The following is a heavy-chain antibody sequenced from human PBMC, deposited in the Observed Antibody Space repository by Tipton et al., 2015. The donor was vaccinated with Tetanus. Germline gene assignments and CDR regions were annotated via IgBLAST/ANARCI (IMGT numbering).Heavy chain of an antibody. CDR1: GASISSSDYY. CDR2: MYYSGST. V-gene: IGHV4-39*01. CDR3: ARPRLYPVGWTDY. D-gene: IGHD6-19*01. Sequence: LRLSCTVSGASISSSDYYWGWIRQPPGKGLEWIGSMYYSGSTYYNSSLQSRVTISLDTSKNQFSLKLSSVTAADTAVYFCARPRLYPVGWTDYWGQGALVTVSS. J-gene: IGHJ4*02.